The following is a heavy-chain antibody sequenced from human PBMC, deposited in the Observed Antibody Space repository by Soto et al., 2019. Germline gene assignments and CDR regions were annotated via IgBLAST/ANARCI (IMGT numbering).Heavy chain of an antibody. D-gene: IGHD6-19*01. CDR2: GYHDGRNT. V-gene: IGHV3-30*18. CDR3: AKGGRQWLVTSDFNY. Sequence: VQLVESGGGVVQPGRSLRLYCAASGFNCSDYAMHWVRQAPGKGLEWVAVGYHDGRNTHYADSVKGRFTISRDSSKNTVSLEMTSLRAEDTAVYYCAKGGRQWLVTSDFNYWGQGALVTVSS. J-gene: IGHJ4*02. CDR1: GFNCSDYA.